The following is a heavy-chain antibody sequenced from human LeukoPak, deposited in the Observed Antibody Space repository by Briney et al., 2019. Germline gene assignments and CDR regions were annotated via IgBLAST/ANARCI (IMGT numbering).Heavy chain of an antibody. Sequence: GASVKVSCKASGYTFTSYDINWVRQATGQGLEWMGWMNPNSGNTGYAQKFQGRVTMTRNTSISTAYMELSSLRFEDTAVYYCARVSGSYYVYYYYGMDVWGQGTTVTVSS. J-gene: IGHJ6*02. D-gene: IGHD1-26*01. CDR2: MNPNSGNT. CDR1: GYTFTSYD. CDR3: ARVSGSYYVYYYYGMDV. V-gene: IGHV1-8*01.